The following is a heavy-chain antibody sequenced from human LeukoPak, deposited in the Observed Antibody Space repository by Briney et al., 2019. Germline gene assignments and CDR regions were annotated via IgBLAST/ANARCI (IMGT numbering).Heavy chain of an antibody. CDR3: ARDYYYDSSGQPDAFDI. D-gene: IGHD3-22*01. CDR2: INHSGST. Sequence: SETLSLTCAVYGGSFSGYYWSWIRQPPGKGLEWIGEINHSGSTNYNPSLKSRVTISVDTSKNQFSLKLSSVTAADTAVYYCARDYYYDSSGQPDAFDIWGQGTMVTVSS. CDR1: GGSFSGYY. J-gene: IGHJ3*02. V-gene: IGHV4-34*01.